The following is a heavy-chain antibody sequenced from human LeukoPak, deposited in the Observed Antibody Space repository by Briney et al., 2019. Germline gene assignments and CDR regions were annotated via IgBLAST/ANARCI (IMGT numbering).Heavy chain of an antibody. D-gene: IGHD1-26*01. Sequence: GGSLRLSCAASGFRFSYYALSWVRQAPGKGLQWVAKIRQDGSEKYYVDSVKGRFTISRDNAENSLYLQMNSLRVEDTAVYYCAARSSGNPYFWGQGTLVTVSS. V-gene: IGHV3-7*03. J-gene: IGHJ4*02. CDR1: GFRFSYYA. CDR3: AARSSGNPYF. CDR2: IRQDGSEK.